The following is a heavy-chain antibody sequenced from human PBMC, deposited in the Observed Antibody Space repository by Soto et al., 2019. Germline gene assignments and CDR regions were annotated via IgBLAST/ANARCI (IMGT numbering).Heavy chain of an antibody. CDR3: ARAFSGCFT. V-gene: IGHV1-3*01. D-gene: IGHD5-12*01. CDR2: INAGNGNT. J-gene: IGHJ1*01. Sequence: ASVKVSCKASGTTFTTYAIHWVRQAPGQGLEWMGWINAGNGNTRYSQKFQGRVTLTRDTSASTAYMDLSSLTSEDAAIYYCARAFSGCFTCGQGTLVTVSS. CDR1: GTTFTTYA.